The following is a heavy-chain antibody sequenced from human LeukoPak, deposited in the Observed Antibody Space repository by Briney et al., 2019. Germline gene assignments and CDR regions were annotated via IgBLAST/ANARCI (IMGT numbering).Heavy chain of an antibody. CDR2: IYPADSTA. J-gene: IGHJ4*02. V-gene: IGHV5-51*01. D-gene: IGHD5-18*01. CDR3: ARHPKSGYSYESDY. CDR1: GYSFTSYW. Sequence: GESLKISCKGSGYSFTSYWIGWVRQMPGKGLEWVGIIYPADSTAKYSPSFQGQVTISVDKSISTAYLQWSRLEASDTAVFYCARHPKSGYSYESDYWGQGTLVTVSS.